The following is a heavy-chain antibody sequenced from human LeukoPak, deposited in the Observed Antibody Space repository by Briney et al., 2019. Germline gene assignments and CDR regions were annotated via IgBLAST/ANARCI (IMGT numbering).Heavy chain of an antibody. Sequence: GGSLRLSCAASGFTFGSYAMSWVRQAPGKGLQWVSGISGSGGSTYYADSVKGRFTISRDNSKNTLYLQMNSLRAEDTAVYYCAKHGFGVFEGYWGQGTLVTVSS. J-gene: IGHJ4*02. CDR3: AKHGFGVFEGY. V-gene: IGHV3-23*01. CDR1: GFTFGSYA. D-gene: IGHD3-10*01. CDR2: ISGSGGST.